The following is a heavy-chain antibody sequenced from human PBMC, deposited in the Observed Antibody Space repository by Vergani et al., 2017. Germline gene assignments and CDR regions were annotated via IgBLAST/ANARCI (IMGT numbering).Heavy chain of an antibody. CDR1: GYSISSGYY. CDR2: IYHSGST. D-gene: IGHD3-10*01. Sequence: QVQLQESGPGLVKPSENLSLTCAVSGYSISSGYYWGWIRQPPGKGLEWIGSIYHSGSTYYNPSLKSRVTISVDTSKNQFSLKLSSVTAADTAVYYCARDGTMVRGVIPLDYWGQGTLVTVSS. V-gene: IGHV4-38-2*02. J-gene: IGHJ4*02. CDR3: ARDGTMVRGVIPLDY.